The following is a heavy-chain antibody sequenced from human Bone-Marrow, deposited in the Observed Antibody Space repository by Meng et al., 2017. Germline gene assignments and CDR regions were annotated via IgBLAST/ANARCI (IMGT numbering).Heavy chain of an antibody. CDR1: GGSVSSGSYY. J-gene: IGHJ4*02. D-gene: IGHD3-22*01. CDR2: IYYSGST. Sequence: SETLSLTCTVSGGSVSSGSYYWSWIPQPPGKGLEWIGYIYYSGSTNYNPSRKSRVTISVDTSKNQFSLKLSSVTAADTAVYYCARDKDSSGYYEEYYFDYWGQGTLVTVSS. V-gene: IGHV4-61*01. CDR3: ARDKDSSGYYEEYYFDY.